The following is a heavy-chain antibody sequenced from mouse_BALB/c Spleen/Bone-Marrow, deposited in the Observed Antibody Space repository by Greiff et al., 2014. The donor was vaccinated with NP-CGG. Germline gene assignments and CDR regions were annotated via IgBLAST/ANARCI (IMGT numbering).Heavy chain of an antibody. CDR2: IDPANGNT. J-gene: IGHJ4*01. CDR3: ARWEYYAMDY. CDR1: GFNIKDTY. V-gene: IGHV14-3*02. Sequence: VQLQQSGAELVKPGASVKLSCTASGFNIKDTYMHWVKQRPGQGLGWIGRIDPANGNTKYDPKFQGKATITADTSSNTAYLQLSSLASEDTAVYYCARWEYYAMDYWGQGTSVTVSS. D-gene: IGHD4-1*01.